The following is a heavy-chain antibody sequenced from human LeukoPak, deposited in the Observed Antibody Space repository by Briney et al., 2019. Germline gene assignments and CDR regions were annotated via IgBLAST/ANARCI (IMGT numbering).Heavy chain of an antibody. V-gene: IGHV4-59*01. Sequence: SETLSLTCTVSGGSISSYYWRWIRQPPGKGLEWTGYIYYSGSTNYNPSLKSRVTISVDTSKNQFSLKLSSVTAADTAVYYCARENSRSELYYYGMDVWGQGTTVTVSS. CDR1: GGSISSYY. J-gene: IGHJ6*02. CDR2: IYYSGST. CDR3: ARENSRSELYYYGMDV. D-gene: IGHD1-14*01.